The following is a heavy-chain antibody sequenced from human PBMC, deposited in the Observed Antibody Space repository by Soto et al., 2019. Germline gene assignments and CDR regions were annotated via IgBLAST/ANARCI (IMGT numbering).Heavy chain of an antibody. D-gene: IGHD6-6*01. Sequence: GESLKISCKGSGYSFTSYWIGWVRQMPGKGLEWMGIIYPGDSDTRYSPSSQGQVTISADKSISTAYLQWSSLKASDTAMYYCASGSIRPDFVFDYWGQGTLVTVSS. CDR1: GYSFTSYW. J-gene: IGHJ4*02. CDR2: IYPGDSDT. V-gene: IGHV5-51*01. CDR3: ASGSIRPDFVFDY.